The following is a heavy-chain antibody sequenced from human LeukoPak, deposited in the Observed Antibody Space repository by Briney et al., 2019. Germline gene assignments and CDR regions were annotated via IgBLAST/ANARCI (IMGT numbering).Heavy chain of an antibody. Sequence: GRSLRLSCAASGFTFSSYGMHWVRQAPGKGLEWVAVISYDGSNKYYADSVKGRFTISRDNSKNTLYLQMNSLRAEDTAVYYCAKDLWYYGSGSYYNTGYCYYGMDVWGKGTTVTVSS. CDR2: ISYDGSNK. J-gene: IGHJ6*04. V-gene: IGHV3-30*18. CDR1: GFTFSSYG. D-gene: IGHD3-10*01. CDR3: AKDLWYYGSGSYYNTGYCYYGMDV.